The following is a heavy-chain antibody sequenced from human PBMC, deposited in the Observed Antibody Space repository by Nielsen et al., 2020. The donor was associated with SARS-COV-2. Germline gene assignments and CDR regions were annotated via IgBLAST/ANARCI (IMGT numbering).Heavy chain of an antibody. J-gene: IGHJ5*02. V-gene: IGHV3-23*01. CDR1: GFTFTNYG. D-gene: IGHD6-19*01. CDR2: ISASGGST. Sequence: GGSLRLSCAASGFTFTNYGMTWVRQDPGKGLEWVSTISASGGSTFYTDSVKGRFTISRDSFKNTLYLQMNSLRAEDTAVYYCAKDIEQWLLVDGYRRFDPWGQGTLVTVSS. CDR3: AKDIEQWLLVDGYRRFDP.